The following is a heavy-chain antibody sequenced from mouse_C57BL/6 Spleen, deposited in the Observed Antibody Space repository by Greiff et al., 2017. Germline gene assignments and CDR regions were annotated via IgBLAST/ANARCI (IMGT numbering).Heavy chain of an antibody. CDR2: IYPGGGYT. CDR1: GYTFTNYW. J-gene: IGHJ3*01. V-gene: IGHV1-63*01. Sequence: QVQLQQSGAALVRPGPSVKMSCKASGYTFTNYWIGWAKQRPGHGLEWIGDIYPGGGYTNYNEKFKGKATLTADKSSSTAYMQSSSLTSEDSAIYYCARGSSGYEYWGQGTLITVSA. CDR3: ARGSSGYEY. D-gene: IGHD3-2*02.